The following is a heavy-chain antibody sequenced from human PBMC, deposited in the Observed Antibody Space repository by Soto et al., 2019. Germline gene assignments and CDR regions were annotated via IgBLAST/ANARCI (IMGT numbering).Heavy chain of an antibody. CDR1: GFTFSSYW. D-gene: IGHD3-10*01. CDR3: ARRLRVRGPHYYYYMDV. CDR2: IKQDGSEK. V-gene: IGHV3-7*01. Sequence: GGSLRLSCAASGFTFSSYWMSWVRQAPGKGLEWVANIKQDGSEKYYVDSVKGRFTISRDNAKNSLYLQMNSLRAEDTAVYYCARRLRVRGPHYYYYMDVWGKGTTVTVSS. J-gene: IGHJ6*03.